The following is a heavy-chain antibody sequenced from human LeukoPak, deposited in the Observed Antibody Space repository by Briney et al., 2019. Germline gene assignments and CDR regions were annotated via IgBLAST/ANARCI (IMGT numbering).Heavy chain of an antibody. V-gene: IGHV4-34*01. J-gene: IGHJ4*02. D-gene: IGHD3-10*01. CDR1: GGSFSGYY. CDR3: ARRYDSSRSPLND. Sequence: SETLSLTCAVYGGSFSGYYWSWVRQPPGKGLEWIGEINHSGSTNHNPSLKSRVTISVDTSKNQFSLKVTCLTAADTAVYYCARRYDSSRSPLNDWGRGNLITVSS. CDR2: INHSGST.